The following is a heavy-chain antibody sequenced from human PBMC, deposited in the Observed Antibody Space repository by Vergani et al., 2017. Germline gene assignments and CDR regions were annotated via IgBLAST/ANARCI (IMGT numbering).Heavy chain of an antibody. D-gene: IGHD5-24*01. V-gene: IGHV3-30*18. CDR1: GFTFSSYG. CDR3: AKAKGDGYKYRQLNWYFDL. J-gene: IGHJ2*01. CDR2: ISYDGSNK. Sequence: QVQLVESGGGVVQPGRSLRLSCAASGFTFSSYGMLWVRQAPGKGLEWVSVISYDGSNKYYADSVKCRFTISRDNSKNTLYLQMNSLRAEDTAVYYCAKAKGDGYKYRQLNWYFDLWGRGTLVTVSS.